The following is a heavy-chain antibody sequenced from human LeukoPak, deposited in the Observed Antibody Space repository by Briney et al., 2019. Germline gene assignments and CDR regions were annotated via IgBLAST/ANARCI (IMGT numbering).Heavy chain of an antibody. CDR2: IYYSGTT. CDR3: ARGLVVPVGIVVRSFDY. Sequence: PSETLSLTCTVSGGSISSSSYYWGWIRQPPGQGLEWIGSIYYSGTTYYNPSLNSRVTISVNTSKNQFSLKLSSVTAADTAVYYCARGLVVPVGIVVRSFDYWGQGTLVTVSS. V-gene: IGHV4-39*07. D-gene: IGHD2-21*01. J-gene: IGHJ4*02. CDR1: GGSISSSSYY.